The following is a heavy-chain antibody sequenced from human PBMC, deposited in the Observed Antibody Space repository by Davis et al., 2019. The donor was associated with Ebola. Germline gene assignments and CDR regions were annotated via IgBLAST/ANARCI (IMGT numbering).Heavy chain of an antibody. J-gene: IGHJ4*02. CDR1: GGSISSSSYY. Sequence: PSETLSLTCTVSGGSISSSSYYWGWIRQPPGKGLEWIGSIYYSGSTYYNPSLKSRVTISVDTSKNQFSLKLNSVTAADTAVYYCARSGHSGSYWGADYWGQGTVVTVPS. CDR2: IYYSGST. CDR3: ARSGHSGSYWGADY. V-gene: IGHV4-39*07. D-gene: IGHD1-26*01.